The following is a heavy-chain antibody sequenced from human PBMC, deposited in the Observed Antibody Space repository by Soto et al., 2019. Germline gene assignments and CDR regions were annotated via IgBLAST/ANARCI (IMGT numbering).Heavy chain of an antibody. CDR3: AKLVPTGGIAY. J-gene: IGHJ4*02. CDR1: GFTFSSYA. Sequence: GGSLRLSCAASGFTFSSYAMTWVRQAPGKGLEWVSSIGHTGAATYYTDSVQGRFTISRDNSKNTLFLQMSSLRPEDTAVYYCAKLVPTGGIAYWGQGTLVTVSS. CDR2: IGHTGAAT. V-gene: IGHV3-23*01. D-gene: IGHD6-13*01.